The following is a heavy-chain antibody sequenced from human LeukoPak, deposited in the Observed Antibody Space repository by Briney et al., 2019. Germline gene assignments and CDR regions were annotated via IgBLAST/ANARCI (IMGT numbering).Heavy chain of an antibody. CDR3: AKAGIGVVGYFDY. CDR1: GFTFNSYA. CDR2: IRGSGGGT. D-gene: IGHD6-19*01. V-gene: IGHV3-23*01. Sequence: PGGSLRLSCAASGFTFNSYAMSWVRQAPGKGLEWDSAIRGSGGGTYYADSVKGRFTISRDNSKNTLYLQMNSLRDEDTALYYCAKAGIGVVGYFDYWGQGTLVTVSS. J-gene: IGHJ4*02.